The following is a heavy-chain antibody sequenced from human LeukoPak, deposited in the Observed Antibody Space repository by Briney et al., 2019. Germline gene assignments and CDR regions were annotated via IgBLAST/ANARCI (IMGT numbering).Heavy chain of an antibody. V-gene: IGHV4-59*12. CDR1: GGSISSYY. D-gene: IGHD5-18*01. CDR3: AREGRYRYGYNEYHLYMDI. Sequence: SETLSLTCTVSGGSISSYYWSWIRQSPGKGLEWIGYIYYDGSTNYNPSLRGRVTISVDTPKNQFSLKLSSVTAAETAVYYCAREGRYRYGYNEYHLYMDIWGKGTTVTISS. CDR2: IYYDGST. J-gene: IGHJ6*03.